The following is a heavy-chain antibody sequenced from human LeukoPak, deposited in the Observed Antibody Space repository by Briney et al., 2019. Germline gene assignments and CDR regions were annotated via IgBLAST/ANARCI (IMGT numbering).Heavy chain of an antibody. J-gene: IGHJ4*02. D-gene: IGHD3-10*01. CDR3: ARDRGVPGYYFDY. V-gene: IGHV4-34*01. Sequence: SETLSLTCAVYGGSFSGYYWGWIRLPPGKGLEWIGSMYYSGSTYYNPSLKSRVTISVDTSKNQFSLKLSSVTAADTAVYYCARDRGVPGYYFDYWGQGTLVTVSS. CDR2: MYYSGST. CDR1: GGSFSGYY.